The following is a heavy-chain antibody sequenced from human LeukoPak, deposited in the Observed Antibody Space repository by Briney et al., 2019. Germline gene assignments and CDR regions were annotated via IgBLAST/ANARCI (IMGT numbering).Heavy chain of an antibody. Sequence: GGSLTLSCTASGFNFGYHAMSWVRQAPGKGLEWVTFIRSKAYGGTTEYAASVKGRFTISRDDSNSIAYLQMNSLKPEGTAVYYCIRGPIHLWIHHGMDVWGQGTPVTVSS. J-gene: IGHJ6*02. CDR2: IRSKAYGGTT. CDR3: IRGPIHLWIHHGMDV. CDR1: GFNFGYHA. D-gene: IGHD5-18*01. V-gene: IGHV3-49*04.